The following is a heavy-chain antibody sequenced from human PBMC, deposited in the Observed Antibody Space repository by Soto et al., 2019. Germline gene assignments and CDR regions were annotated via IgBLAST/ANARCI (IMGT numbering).Heavy chain of an antibody. CDR2: IYYSGST. Sequence: SETLSLTCTVSGGSISSYYWSWIRRPPGKGLEWIGYIYYSGSTNYNPSLKSRVTISVDTSKNQFSLKLSSVTAADTAVYYCARGIRRGCSGGSCYSVARNAGYFDYWGQGTLVTVSS. J-gene: IGHJ4*02. CDR1: GGSISSYY. CDR3: ARGIRRGCSGGSCYSVARNAGYFDY. D-gene: IGHD2-15*01. V-gene: IGHV4-59*12.